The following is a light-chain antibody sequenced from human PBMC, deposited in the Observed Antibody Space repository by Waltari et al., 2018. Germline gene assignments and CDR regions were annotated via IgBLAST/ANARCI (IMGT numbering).Light chain of an antibody. CDR3: QSFASRLSGGVV. CDR2: RNN. J-gene: IGLJ3*02. CDR1: SSNIGAGHA. V-gene: IGLV1-40*01. Sequence: SVLTLPPSLSGAPGQRATIPRPGSSSNIGAGHAVPWYQVFPGTAPKPLIYRNNKRPSGLPDPFPGSKSASSASLAIGGIQAEAEADYYCQSFASRLSGGVVFGGGTKVTVL.